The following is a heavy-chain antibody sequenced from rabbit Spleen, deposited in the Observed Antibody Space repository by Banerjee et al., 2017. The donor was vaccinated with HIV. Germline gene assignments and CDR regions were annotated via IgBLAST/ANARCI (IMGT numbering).Heavy chain of an antibody. V-gene: IGHV1S40*01. CDR2: IDVAKSGNT. CDR1: GFSFSSSYY. Sequence: QSLEESGGDLVKPGASLTLTCTASGFSFSSSYYMCWVRQAPGKGLECIACIDVAKSGNTYYTNWAKGRFTISKTSSTTVALQVPSLTAADTATYFCARSGRWYGYGGDAGYGYLFNLWGPGTLVTVS. CDR3: ARSGRWYGYGGDAGYGYLFNL. J-gene: IGHJ4*01. D-gene: IGHD6-1*01.